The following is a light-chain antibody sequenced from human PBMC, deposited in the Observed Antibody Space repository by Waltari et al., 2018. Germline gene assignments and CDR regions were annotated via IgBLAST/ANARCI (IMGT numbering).Light chain of an antibody. Sequence: EVVLTQSPSTLSLSPGERATLSCRASQSVSRSRIAWYLHKPRQAPRLLIYGASGRATGIPDRFSGSGSGTDFSLTISRVEPEDFAVYYCQQFGSSVMYTFGQGTKLEIK. CDR2: GAS. V-gene: IGKV3-20*01. CDR3: QQFGSSVMYT. CDR1: QSVSRSR. J-gene: IGKJ2*01.